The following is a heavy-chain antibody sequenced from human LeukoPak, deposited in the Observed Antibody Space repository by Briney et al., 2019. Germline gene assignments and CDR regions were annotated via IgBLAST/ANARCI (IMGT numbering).Heavy chain of an antibody. V-gene: IGHV3-23*01. CDR3: AREDIVVVPAAHYYYYYGMDV. Sequence: PGGSLRLSCAASGFTFSNYAMSWVRQAPGKGLEWVSAISGSGGRTYYADSVKGRFTISRDNSKNTLYLQMHSLRAEDTAVYYCAREDIVVVPAAHYYYYYGMDVWGQGTTVTVSS. CDR2: ISGSGGRT. J-gene: IGHJ6*02. CDR1: GFTFSNYA. D-gene: IGHD2-2*01.